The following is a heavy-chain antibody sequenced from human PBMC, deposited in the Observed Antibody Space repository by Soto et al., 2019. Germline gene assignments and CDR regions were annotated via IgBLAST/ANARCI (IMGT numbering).Heavy chain of an antibody. V-gene: IGHV1-69*01. J-gene: IGHJ6*02. D-gene: IGHD3-9*01. CDR2: IIPIFGTA. CDR1: GGTFSSYA. Sequence: QVQLVQSGAEVKKPGSSVKVSCKASGGTFSSYAISWVRQAPGQGLEWMGGIIPIFGTANYAQKVQGRVTITADESTSTAYMELSSLRSEDTAVYYCARDQDYDILTGYYHHYYGMDVWGQGTTVTVSS. CDR3: ARDQDYDILTGYYHHYYGMDV.